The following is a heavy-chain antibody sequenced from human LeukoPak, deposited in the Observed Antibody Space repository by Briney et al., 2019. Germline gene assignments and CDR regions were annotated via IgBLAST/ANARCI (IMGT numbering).Heavy chain of an antibody. CDR1: GGSISSGGYS. CDR2: IYHSGRT. CDR3: ARDQYGDNGEYWFDP. J-gene: IGHJ5*02. D-gene: IGHD4-17*01. Sequence: SETLSLTCAVSGGSISSGGYSWSWIRQPPGKGLEWIGYIYHSGRTYYNPSLKSRVTISVDRSKNQFSLKLSSVTAADTAVYYCARDQYGDNGEYWFDPWGQGTLVTVSS. V-gene: IGHV4-30-2*01.